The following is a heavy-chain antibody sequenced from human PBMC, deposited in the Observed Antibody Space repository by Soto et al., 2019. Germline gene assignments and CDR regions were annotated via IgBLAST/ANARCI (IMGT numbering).Heavy chain of an antibody. CDR2: IIPIFGTA. J-gene: IGHJ4*02. V-gene: IGHV1-69*01. D-gene: IGHD5-12*01. CDR3: ARGGDGYNYDY. Sequence: QVQLVQSGAEVKKPGSSVKVSCKASGGTFSSSAISWVRQAPGQGLEWMGGIIPIFGTANYAQKYQGRVMITADESTRTAYMELSSLRSEETAVYYCARGGDGYNYDYWGQGTLVTVSS. CDR1: GGTFSSSA.